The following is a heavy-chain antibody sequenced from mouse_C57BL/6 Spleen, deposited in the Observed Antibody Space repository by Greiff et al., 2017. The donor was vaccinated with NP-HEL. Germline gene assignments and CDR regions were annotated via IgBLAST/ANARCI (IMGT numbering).Heavy chain of an antibody. V-gene: IGHV1-15*01. CDR3: TRLGYFDV. Sequence: QVHVKQPGAELVRPGASVTLSCKASGYTFTDYEMHWVKQTPVHGLEWIGAIDPETGGTAYNQKFKGKAILTADKSSSTAYMELRSLTSEDSAVYYCTRLGYFDVWGTGTTVTVSS. CDR1: GYTFTDYE. J-gene: IGHJ1*03. CDR2: IDPETGGT.